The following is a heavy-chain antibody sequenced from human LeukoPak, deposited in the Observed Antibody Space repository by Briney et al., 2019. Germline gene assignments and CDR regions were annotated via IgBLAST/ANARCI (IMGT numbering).Heavy chain of an antibody. CDR1: GFTFSSYA. CDR2: ISGSGGST. CDR3: AKPIEISAYFDH. Sequence: GGSLRLSCAASGFTFSSYAMSWVRQAPGKGLEWVSAISGSGGSTYYADSVKGRFTISRDNSKNTLYLQMNNLRVADTAVYYCAKPIEISAYFDHWGQGSLVTVSS. J-gene: IGHJ4*02. V-gene: IGHV3-23*01. D-gene: IGHD3-3*01.